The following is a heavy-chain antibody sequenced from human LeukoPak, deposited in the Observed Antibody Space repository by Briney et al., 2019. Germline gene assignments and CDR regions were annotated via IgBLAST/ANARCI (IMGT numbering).Heavy chain of an antibody. CDR3: ARLPYGCSGGSCYSSYYFDY. D-gene: IGHD2-15*01. V-gene: IGHV3-20*04. CDR1: GFTFDDYG. Sequence: GGSLRLSCAASGFTFDDYGMSWVRQAPGKGLEWVSGINWNGGSTCYADSVKGRFTISRDNAKNSLYLQMNSLRAEDTALYYCARLPYGCSGGSCYSSYYFDYWGQGTLVTVSS. J-gene: IGHJ4*02. CDR2: INWNGGST.